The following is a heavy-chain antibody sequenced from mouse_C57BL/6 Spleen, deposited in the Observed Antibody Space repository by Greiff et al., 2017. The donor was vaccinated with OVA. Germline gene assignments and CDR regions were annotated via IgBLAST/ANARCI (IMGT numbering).Heavy chain of an antibody. CDR1: GYSFTSYY. CDR2: IYPGSGNT. V-gene: IGHV1-66*01. Sequence: QVQLQQSGPELVKPGASVKISCKASGYSFTSYYIHWVKQRPGQGLEWIGWIYPGSGNTKYNEKFKGKATLTADTSSSTAYMQLSSLTSEDSAVYYCARRATVVEGGYFDVWGTGTTVTVSS. D-gene: IGHD1-1*01. CDR3: ARRATVVEGGYFDV. J-gene: IGHJ1*03.